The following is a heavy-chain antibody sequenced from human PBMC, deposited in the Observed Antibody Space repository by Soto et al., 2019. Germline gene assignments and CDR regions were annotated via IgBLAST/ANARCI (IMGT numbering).Heavy chain of an antibody. V-gene: IGHV4-59*01. CDR1: GGSISSYY. J-gene: IGHJ6*03. CDR2: IYYSGST. D-gene: IGHD2-2*01. Sequence: QVQLQESGPGLVKPSETLSLTCTVSGGSISSYYWSWIRQPPGKGLEWIGYIYYSGSTNYNPALKSRVTIAVDTSKNQFSLKLSSVTAADTAVYYCASCPEDIVVVPAAMPPPWYMDVWGKGTTVTVSS. CDR3: ASCPEDIVVVPAAMPPPWYMDV.